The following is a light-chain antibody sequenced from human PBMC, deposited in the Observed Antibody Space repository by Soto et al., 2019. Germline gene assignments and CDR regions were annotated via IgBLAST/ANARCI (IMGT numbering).Light chain of an antibody. V-gene: IGLV1-40*01. CDR3: QSYENSRTGFYV. Sequence: SALTQPPSVSGPPGQRVTISCSGSSSDIGAGFDVHWYQHLPGTAPKLLIYGNTNRPSGVPGRFSGSKSGTSASLVISGLQAEDEADYYCQSYENSRTGFYVFGTGTKVTVL. CDR2: GNT. CDR1: SSDIGAGFD. J-gene: IGLJ1*01.